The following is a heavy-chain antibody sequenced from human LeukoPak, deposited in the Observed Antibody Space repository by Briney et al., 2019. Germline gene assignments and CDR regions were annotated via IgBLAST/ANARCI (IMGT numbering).Heavy chain of an antibody. CDR1: GFTFSNYG. CDR2: ISYDGSNK. J-gene: IGHJ4*02. CDR3: ARRGYFDY. Sequence: GGSLRLSCVASGFTFSNYGMNWVRQAPGKGLEWVAVISYDGSNKYYADSVKGRFTISRDNSKNTLYLQMNSLRAEDTAVYYCARRGYFDYWGRGTLVTVSS. V-gene: IGHV3-30*19.